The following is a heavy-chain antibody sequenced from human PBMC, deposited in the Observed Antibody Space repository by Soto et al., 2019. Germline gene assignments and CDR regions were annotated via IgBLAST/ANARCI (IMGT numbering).Heavy chain of an antibody. J-gene: IGHJ6*02. CDR2: ISAYNGNT. D-gene: IGHD1-7*01. Sequence: GASVKVSCKASGYTFTSYGINWVRQAPGQGLERMGWISAYNGNTNYAQKLQGRVTMTTDTSTSTAYMELRSLRSDDTAVYYCARVITGTTFYYYYGMDVWGQGTTVTVSS. CDR3: ARVITGTTFYYYYGMDV. CDR1: GYTFTSYG. V-gene: IGHV1-18*01.